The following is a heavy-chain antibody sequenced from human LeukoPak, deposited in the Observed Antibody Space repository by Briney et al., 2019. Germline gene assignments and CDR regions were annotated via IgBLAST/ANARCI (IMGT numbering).Heavy chain of an antibody. CDR3: ARRKWLYYFDY. Sequence: SESLSLTCTVSGGSISSHYGSWIRQPPGKGLESLGYIYYSGSTNYNTSLKSRVTISVDTSKNQFSLKLSSVTAADTAVYYCARRKWLYYFDYWGQGTLFTVSS. V-gene: IGHV4-59*11. D-gene: IGHD5-12*01. CDR2: IYYSGST. J-gene: IGHJ4*02. CDR1: GGSISSHY.